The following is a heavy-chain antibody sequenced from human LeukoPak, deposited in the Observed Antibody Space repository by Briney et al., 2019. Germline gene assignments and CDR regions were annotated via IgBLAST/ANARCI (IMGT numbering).Heavy chain of an antibody. CDR2: IKSKTDGGTT. CDR1: GFTFSNAW. Sequence: GGSLRLSCAASGFTFSNAWMSWVRQAPGKGLEWVGRIKSKTDGGTTDYAAPVKGRFTISRDDSKNTLYLQMNSLKTEDTAVYYCTTDLDAIAVAGTDYWGQGTLVTVSS. J-gene: IGHJ4*02. V-gene: IGHV3-15*01. CDR3: TTDLDAIAVAGTDY. D-gene: IGHD6-19*01.